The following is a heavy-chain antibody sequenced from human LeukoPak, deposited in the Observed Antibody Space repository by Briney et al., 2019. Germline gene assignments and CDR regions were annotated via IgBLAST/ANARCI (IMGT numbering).Heavy chain of an antibody. V-gene: IGHV4-39*07. CDR2: IYYSGYT. Sequence: SETLSLTCTVSGGSISSSTYYWGWVRQPPGKGLEWIGSIYYSGYTYYNPSLDSRVTISVDTSKNQFSLKLSSVTAADTAVYYCARGRREWDYDILTGPDPPSWFDPWGQGTLVTVSS. D-gene: IGHD3-9*01. CDR1: GGSISSSTYY. J-gene: IGHJ5*02. CDR3: ARGRREWDYDILTGPDPPSWFDP.